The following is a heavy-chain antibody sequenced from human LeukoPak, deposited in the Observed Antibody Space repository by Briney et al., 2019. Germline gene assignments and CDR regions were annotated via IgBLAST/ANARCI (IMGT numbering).Heavy chain of an antibody. V-gene: IGHV3-21*01. Sequence: GGSLRLSCAASGFTFSTYSMTWVRQAPGKGLEWVSFISGTGTYIYYPDSVKGRFTISRDNAKSSLYLQMNSLRAEDTAVYYCARDQYSYAHAAHWGQGTLVTVSS. CDR3: ARDQYSYAHAAH. CDR2: ISGTGTYI. D-gene: IGHD5-18*01. J-gene: IGHJ4*02. CDR1: GFTFSTYS.